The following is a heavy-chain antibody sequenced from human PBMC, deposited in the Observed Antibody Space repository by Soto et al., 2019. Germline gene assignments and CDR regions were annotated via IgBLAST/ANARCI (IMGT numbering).Heavy chain of an antibody. CDR2: IYYYGST. V-gene: IGHV4-31*03. D-gene: IGHD2-21*02. J-gene: IGHJ6*02. CDR1: GGSISSGGYY. CDR3: ARVCGGDCHYGMDV. Sequence: QVQLQESGPGLVKPSQTLSLTCTVSGGSISSGGYYWSWIRQHPGEGLEWIGYIYYYGSTYYNPSLKSRVTISVDTSKNQFSLKLSSVTAADTAVYYCARVCGGDCHYGMDVWGQGTTVTVSS.